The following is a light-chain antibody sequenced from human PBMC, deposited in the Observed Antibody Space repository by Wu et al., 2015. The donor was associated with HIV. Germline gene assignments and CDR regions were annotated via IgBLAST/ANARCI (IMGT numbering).Light chain of an antibody. CDR3: QQYNNWLSRT. V-gene: IGKV3-15*01. Sequence: EIVMTQSPATLSVSPGERVTLSCRASQSVSSNLAWYQQKPGQAPRLLIYGESTRATGIPARFSGSGSGTDFTLTISSIQSEDFAVYYCQQYNNWLSRTFGQGTKVEIK. J-gene: IGKJ1*01. CDR1: QSVSSN. CDR2: GES.